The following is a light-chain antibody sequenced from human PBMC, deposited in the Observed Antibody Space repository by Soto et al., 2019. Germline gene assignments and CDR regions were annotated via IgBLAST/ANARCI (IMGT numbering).Light chain of an antibody. CDR1: QGLGTY. CDR2: DSS. V-gene: IGKV3-11*01. J-gene: IGKJ2*01. CDR3: QQRGNWPLYT. Sequence: EIVLTQSPATLSLSPGETATLSCRASQGLGTYLAWYQQKPGQAPRLLIYDSSRRAAGLPDRFSGSGSGTDLTLTISSLEPEDFAVYYCQQRGNWPLYTFGQGTKLE.